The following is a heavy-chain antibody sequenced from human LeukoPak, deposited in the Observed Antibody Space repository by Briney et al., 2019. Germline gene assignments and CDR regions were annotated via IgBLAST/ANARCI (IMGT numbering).Heavy chain of an antibody. CDR2: IYHSGST. CDR1: GGSISSYY. Sequence: SETLSLTCTVSGGSISSYYWSWIRQPAGKGLEWIGYIYHSGSTYYNPSLKSRVTISVDRSKNQFSLKLSSVTAADTAVYYCARDPYSSSWYYFDYWGQGTLVTVSS. J-gene: IGHJ4*02. D-gene: IGHD6-13*01. V-gene: IGHV4-59*06. CDR3: ARDPYSSSWYYFDY.